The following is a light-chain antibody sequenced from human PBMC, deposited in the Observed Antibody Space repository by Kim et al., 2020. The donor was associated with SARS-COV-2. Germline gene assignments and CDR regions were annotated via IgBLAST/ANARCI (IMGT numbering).Light chain of an antibody. Sequence: ASVGDRVTITCRASQGINNWLGWYQQKPGKAPKLLIYAASNLQSGVPSRFSGSGSGTDFTLTISSLQPEDFAVYYCQQYGSSPITFGQGTRLEIK. V-gene: IGKV1-12*01. CDR2: AAS. CDR3: QQYGSSPIT. J-gene: IGKJ5*01. CDR1: QGINNW.